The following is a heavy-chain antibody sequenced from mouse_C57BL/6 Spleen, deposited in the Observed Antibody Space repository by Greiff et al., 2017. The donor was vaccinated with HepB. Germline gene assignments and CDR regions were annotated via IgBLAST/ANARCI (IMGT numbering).Heavy chain of an antibody. CDR2: ISDGGSYT. V-gene: IGHV5-4*01. J-gene: IGHJ4*01. D-gene: IGHD4-1*01. Sequence: EVQVVESGGGLVKPGGSLKLSCAASGFTFSSYAMSWVRQTPEKRLEWVATISDGGSYTYYPDNVKGRFTISRDNAKNNLYLQMSHLKSEDTAMYYCARDRNWDGAMDYWGQGTSVTVSS. CDR3: ARDRNWDGAMDY. CDR1: GFTFSSYA.